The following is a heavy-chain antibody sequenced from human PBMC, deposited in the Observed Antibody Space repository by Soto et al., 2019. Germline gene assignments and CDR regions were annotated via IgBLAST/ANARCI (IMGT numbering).Heavy chain of an antibody. CDR2: VSANADGT. CDR3: SKGRLSFDF. Sequence: PAGSPILSCATSGFMFRNYAMNWVRQAPGKGLEWVSFVSANADGTFYADSVKGRFSISRDNSKNILYLQMNNLRVEDTAIYYCSKGRLSFDFWGPGTLVTVAA. J-gene: IGHJ4*02. CDR1: GFMFRNYA. V-gene: IGHV3-23*01.